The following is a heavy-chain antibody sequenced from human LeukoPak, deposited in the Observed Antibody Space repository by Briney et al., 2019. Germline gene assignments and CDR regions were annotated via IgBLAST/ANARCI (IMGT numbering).Heavy chain of an antibody. CDR1: GFTFSSYA. Sequence: HSGGSLRLSCAASGFTFSSYAMSWVRQAPGKGLEWVSAISGSGGTTYYADSVKGRFTISRDNSKNTLYLQMNSLRAEDTAVYYCAKAVVVVAAHNWFVPWGQGTLVTVSS. CDR2: ISGSGGTT. CDR3: AKAVVVVAAHNWFVP. D-gene: IGHD2-15*01. V-gene: IGHV3-23*01. J-gene: IGHJ5*02.